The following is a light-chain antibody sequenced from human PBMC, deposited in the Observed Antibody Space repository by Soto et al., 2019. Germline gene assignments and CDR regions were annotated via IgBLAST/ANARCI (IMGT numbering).Light chain of an antibody. CDR1: QGISSY. CDR2: AAS. J-gene: IGKJ1*01. Sequence: VLWMTQFPSLRSASTGDRGPLRCRMSQGISSYLAWYQQKTGKAHELLIYAASNLQSGVPSRLRGSGSGTDLTLTISCLRFEECATYYCQQYYSYPWTFGQGKKVDIK. CDR3: QQYYSYPWT. V-gene: IGKV1D-8*01.